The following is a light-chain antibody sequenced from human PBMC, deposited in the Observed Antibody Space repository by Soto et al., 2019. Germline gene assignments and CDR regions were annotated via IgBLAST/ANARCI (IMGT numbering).Light chain of an antibody. CDR3: QQYGSSPPWT. CDR2: GAS. CDR1: QSVSSSY. J-gene: IGKJ1*01. Sequence: EIVLTQSPRTLSLSPGERATISCRASQSVSSSYLAWYQQKPGQAPRLLIYGASSRATGIPDRFSGSGSGTDFTLTISRLEPEDFAVYYCQQYGSSPPWTFGQGTKVDI. V-gene: IGKV3-20*01.